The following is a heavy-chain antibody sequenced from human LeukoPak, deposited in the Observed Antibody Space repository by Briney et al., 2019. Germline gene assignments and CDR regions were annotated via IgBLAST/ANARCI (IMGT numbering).Heavy chain of an antibody. D-gene: IGHD6-13*01. CDR2: IYYNGST. CDR3: GRGGSWYPVDY. Sequence: SETLSLTCTVSGGSISSYYWSWIRQPPGKGLEWIGYIYYNGSTNYNPSLKSRVTMSVDTSKNQFSLKLTSVTAADTAVYYCGRGGSWYPVDYWGQGTLVTVSS. J-gene: IGHJ4*02. CDR1: GGSISSYY. V-gene: IGHV4-59*08.